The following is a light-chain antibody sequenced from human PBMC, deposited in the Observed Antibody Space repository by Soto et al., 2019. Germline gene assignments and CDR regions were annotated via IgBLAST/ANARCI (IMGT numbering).Light chain of an antibody. V-gene: IGKV3-20*01. J-gene: IGKJ5*01. CDR2: TAS. Sequence: DIVLTQFPVTLALSPGEGATVSCRASQSINNNYLAWYLQKPGQAPRFLISTASSRATGIPDRFSGSGSGTDFTLTIGRLEPEDFGVYYCQQYEDAPITFGLGTRLEIK. CDR3: QQYEDAPIT. CDR1: QSINNNY.